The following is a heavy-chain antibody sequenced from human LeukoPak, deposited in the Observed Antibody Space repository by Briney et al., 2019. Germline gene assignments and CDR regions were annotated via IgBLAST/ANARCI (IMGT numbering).Heavy chain of an antibody. V-gene: IGHV3-74*01. CDR1: GFTFSSYW. Sequence: GGSLRLSCAASGFTFSSYWMHWVRQAPGKGLVWVSRINGDGSSTSYADSVKGRLTISRDNAKNTLYLQMNSLRVEDTAVYYCARGDGYAQRDWGQGTLVTVPS. CDR3: ARGDGYAQRD. D-gene: IGHD5-12*01. J-gene: IGHJ4*02. CDR2: INGDGSST.